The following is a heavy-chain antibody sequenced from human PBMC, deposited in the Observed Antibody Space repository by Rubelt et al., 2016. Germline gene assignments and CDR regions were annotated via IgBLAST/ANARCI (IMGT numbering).Heavy chain of an antibody. V-gene: IGHV3-7*03. D-gene: IGHD2-15*01. CDR2: INQDGSEK. CDR3: AKDRHYSSVGSISYYYYAMDV. J-gene: IGHJ6*02. Sequence: GGSLRLSCAASGFTFSDHCMSWVRQAPGKGLEWVANINQDGSEKKYVDSVKGRFTISRDNAKNSIYVQMISLRAEDTAIYYCAKDRHYSSVGSISYYYYAMDVWGQGTAVTVSS. CDR1: GFTFSDHC.